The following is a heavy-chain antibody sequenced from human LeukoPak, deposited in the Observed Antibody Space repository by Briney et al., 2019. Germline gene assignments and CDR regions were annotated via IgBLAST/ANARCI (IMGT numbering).Heavy chain of an antibody. D-gene: IGHD4-17*01. V-gene: IGHV2-5*02. CDR1: GFSLSTSGVG. Sequence: SGPTLVKPTQTLTLTCTFSGFSLSTSGVGVGWIRQPPGKALEWLALIYWDDDKRYSPSLKSRLTITKDTSKNQVVLTMTNMDPVDTATYYRAHFLTQTAVTPDWFDPWGQGTLVTVSS. CDR2: IYWDDDK. J-gene: IGHJ5*02. CDR3: AHFLTQTAVTPDWFDP.